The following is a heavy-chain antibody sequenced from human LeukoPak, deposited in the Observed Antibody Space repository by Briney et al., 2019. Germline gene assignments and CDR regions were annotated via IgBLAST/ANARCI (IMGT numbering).Heavy chain of an antibody. CDR1: GFTFSSYS. Sequence: GGSLRLSCAASGFTFSSYSMNWVRQAPGKGLEWVSSISGSSSYIYYADSMKGRFTISRDNAKNSLFLQMNSLRAEDTAVYYCARDLGLVPPEDYDYFDHWGQGTLVTVSS. J-gene: IGHJ4*02. CDR3: ARDLGLVPPEDYDYFDH. D-gene: IGHD3/OR15-3a*01. V-gene: IGHV3-21*01. CDR2: ISGSSSYI.